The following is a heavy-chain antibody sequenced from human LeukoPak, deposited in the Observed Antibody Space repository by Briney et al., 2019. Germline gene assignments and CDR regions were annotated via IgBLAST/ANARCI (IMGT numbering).Heavy chain of an antibody. CDR3: ARVGMYYDFWSGYYRGFYFDY. V-gene: IGHV3-7*01. CDR2: IKQDGSEK. D-gene: IGHD3-3*01. Sequence: GGSLRLSCAASGFTFSSYWMSWVRQAPGKGLEWVANIKQDGSEKYYVDSVKGRFTISRDNAKNSLYLQMNRLRAEDTAVYYCARVGMYYDFWSGYYRGFYFDYWGQGTLVTVSS. CDR1: GFTFSSYW. J-gene: IGHJ4*02.